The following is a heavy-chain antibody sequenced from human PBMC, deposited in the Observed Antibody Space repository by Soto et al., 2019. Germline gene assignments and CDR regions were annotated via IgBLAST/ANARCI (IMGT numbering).Heavy chain of an antibody. D-gene: IGHD3-10*01. Sequence: QVQLVQSGAEVKKPGASVKVSCKASGYTFTSYYMHWVRQAPGQGLEWMGIINPSGGSTSYAQKSQRRVTMTRDTSTSRVYRELISLRSEETAVYYCARVGGRRRGYFDYWGQGTLVTVSS. CDR2: INPSGGST. J-gene: IGHJ4*02. CDR3: ARVGGRRRGYFDY. V-gene: IGHV1-46*01. CDR1: GYTFTSYY.